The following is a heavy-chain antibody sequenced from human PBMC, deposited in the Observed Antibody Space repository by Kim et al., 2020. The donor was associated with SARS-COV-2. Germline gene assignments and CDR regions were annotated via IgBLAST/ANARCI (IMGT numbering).Heavy chain of an antibody. J-gene: IGHJ4*02. V-gene: IGHV4-59*01. D-gene: IGHD3-9*01. CDR3: ARVSDRRTYYDIFFDY. Sequence: SIKSRVTISVDTSKNQFSLKLSSVTAADTAVYYCARVSDRRTYYDIFFDYWGQGTLVTVSS.